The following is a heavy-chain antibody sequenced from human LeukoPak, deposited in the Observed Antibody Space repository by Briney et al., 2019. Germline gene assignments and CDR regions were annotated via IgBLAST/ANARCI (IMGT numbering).Heavy chain of an antibody. V-gene: IGHV3-23*01. Sequence: GGPLRLSCAASGFTFSSYAMSWVRQAPGKGLEWVSGISGSGGSTYYADSGKGRFTISRDNSKNTLYLQMNSLRAEDTAVYYCAKSLGSSGYYSYWYFDLWGRGTLVTVSS. D-gene: IGHD3-22*01. CDR2: ISGSGGST. CDR1: GFTFSSYA. J-gene: IGHJ2*01. CDR3: AKSLGSSGYYSYWYFDL.